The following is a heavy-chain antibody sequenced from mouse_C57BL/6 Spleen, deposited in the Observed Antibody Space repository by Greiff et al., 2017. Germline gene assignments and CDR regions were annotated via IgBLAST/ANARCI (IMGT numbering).Heavy chain of an antibody. V-gene: IGHV6-3*01. CDR2: IRLQSDNYAT. CDR3: TDPGLLRNY. CDR1: GFTFSNYW. J-gene: IGHJ3*01. D-gene: IGHD1-1*01. Sequence: EVHLVESGGGLVQPGGSMKLSCVASGFTFSNYWMNWVRQSPEKGLEWVAQIRLQSDNYATHYAESVKGRFTISRDDSKSSVYLQMNNLRAEDTGSYYCTDPGLLRNYWGQGTLVTVSA.